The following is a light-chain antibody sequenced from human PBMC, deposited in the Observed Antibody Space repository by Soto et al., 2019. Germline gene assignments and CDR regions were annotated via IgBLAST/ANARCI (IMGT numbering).Light chain of an antibody. CDR2: NTF. V-gene: IGKV3-20*01. Sequence: EIVLTQSPGTLSLSPGDRATLSCRASQSFSISYLAWYQHKPGQAPRLLIHNTFTRATGIPDRFSGSGSGTDFTLTISRLEPEDFAVYYCQQYGGSPFTFGPGTKVDIK. CDR3: QQYGGSPFT. CDR1: QSFSISY. J-gene: IGKJ3*01.